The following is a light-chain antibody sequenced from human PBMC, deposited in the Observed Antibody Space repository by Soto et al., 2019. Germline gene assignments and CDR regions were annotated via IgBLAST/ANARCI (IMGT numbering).Light chain of an antibody. Sequence: QSVLTQPPSASETPGQRVTFSCSGSSSNIGINTVNWYQQLPGTAPQLLISDNHRRPSGVPDRFSGSKSGTSASLAISGLQSEDEATYFCAAWDVSLKGFVFGTGTKVTVL. V-gene: IGLV1-44*01. CDR2: DNH. CDR1: SSNIGINT. J-gene: IGLJ1*01. CDR3: AAWDVSLKGFV.